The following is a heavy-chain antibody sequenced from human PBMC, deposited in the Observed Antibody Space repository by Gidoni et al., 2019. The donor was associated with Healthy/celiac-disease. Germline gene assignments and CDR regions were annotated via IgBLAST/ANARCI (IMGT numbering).Heavy chain of an antibody. Sequence: VQLVESGGGLVKPGGSLSLSCAASGFPFSSYSRHWVRQAPGKGLEWVSSISRSRSYIYYADAVKGRFTIYRENAKNSLYLQMNSLRAEDTAVYYGARLQRTRITMIVADAFDIWGQGTMVTVSS. D-gene: IGHD3-22*01. CDR2: ISRSRSYI. J-gene: IGHJ3*02. CDR1: GFPFSSYS. CDR3: ARLQRTRITMIVADAFDI. V-gene: IGHV3-21*01.